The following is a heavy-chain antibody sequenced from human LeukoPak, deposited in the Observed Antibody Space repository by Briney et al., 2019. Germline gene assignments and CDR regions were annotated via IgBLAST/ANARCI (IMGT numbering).Heavy chain of an antibody. CDR3: ARHGGIVVVPAAMGDGMDV. CDR1: GYSFTSYW. Sequence: GESLKISCKGSGYSFTSYWIGWERQMPGKGLEWMGIIYPGDSDTRYSPSFQGQVTISADKSISTAYLQWSSLKASDTAMYYCARHGGIVVVPAAMGDGMDVWGQGTTVTVSS. D-gene: IGHD2-2*01. V-gene: IGHV5-51*01. CDR2: IYPGDSDT. J-gene: IGHJ6*02.